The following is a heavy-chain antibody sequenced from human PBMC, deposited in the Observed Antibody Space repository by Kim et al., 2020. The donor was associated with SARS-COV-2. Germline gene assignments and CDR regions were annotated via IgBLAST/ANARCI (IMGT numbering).Heavy chain of an antibody. Sequence: ASVKVSCKASGYTFTSYYMHWVRQAPGQGLDWMGIINPSGGSTSYAQKFQGRVTMTRDTSTSTVYMELSSLRSEDTAVYYCARRGNYYDSSGYAEKPFDYWGQGTLITVSS. CDR2: INPSGGST. D-gene: IGHD3-22*01. V-gene: IGHV1-46*01. CDR1: GYTFTSYY. J-gene: IGHJ4*02. CDR3: ARRGNYYDSSGYAEKPFDY.